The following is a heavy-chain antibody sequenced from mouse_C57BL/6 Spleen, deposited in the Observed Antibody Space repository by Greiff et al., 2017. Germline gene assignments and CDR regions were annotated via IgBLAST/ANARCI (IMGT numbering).Heavy chain of an antibody. D-gene: IGHD1-1*01. V-gene: IGHV1-82*01. CDR2: IYPGDGDT. J-gene: IGHJ4*01. CDR3: ARKAYYGSSSLNYAMDY. CDR1: GYAFSSSW. Sequence: VQLQQSGPELVKPGASVKISCKASGYAFSSSWMHWVKQRPGQGLEWIGRIYPGDGDTNYNGKFKGKATLTADKSSSTAYMQLSSLTSEDSAVYFCARKAYYGSSSLNYAMDYWGQGTSVTVSS.